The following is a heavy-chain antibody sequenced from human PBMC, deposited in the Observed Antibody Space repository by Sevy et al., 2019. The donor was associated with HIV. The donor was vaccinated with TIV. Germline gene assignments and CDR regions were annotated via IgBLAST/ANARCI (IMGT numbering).Heavy chain of an antibody. Sequence: GESLKISCKGSGYSFTNYWIAWVRQMPGKGLEWMGIIYPGDSETRYSQSFQGQVTISADKSISTAYLHWSSLKASDTAMYYCARFYDSSGHFTSDYWGQGTLVTVSS. J-gene: IGHJ4*02. D-gene: IGHD3-22*01. CDR3: ARFYDSSGHFTSDY. CDR1: GYSFTNYW. CDR2: IYPGDSET. V-gene: IGHV5-51*01.